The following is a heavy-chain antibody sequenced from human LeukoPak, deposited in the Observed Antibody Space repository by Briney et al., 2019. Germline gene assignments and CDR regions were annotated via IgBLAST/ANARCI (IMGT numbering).Heavy chain of an antibody. CDR3: AWEAYYYDSSGYNICDY. CDR2: IYTSGST. J-gene: IGHJ4*02. D-gene: IGHD3-22*01. V-gene: IGHV4-4*07. Sequence: SETLSLTCTVSGGSISNYYWSWIRQPAGKGLEWIGRIYTSGSTYYNPSLGSRVTMSVDTSKNQFSLKLSSVTAADTAMYYCAWEAYYYDSSGYNICDYWGQGTLVTVSS. CDR1: GGSISNYY.